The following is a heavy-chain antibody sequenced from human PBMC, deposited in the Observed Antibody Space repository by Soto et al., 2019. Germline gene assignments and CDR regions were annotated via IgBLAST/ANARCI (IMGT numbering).Heavy chain of an antibody. CDR3: AREARSFWNYHINLYSFDY. Sequence: GGALRLSCEASGFTFSDHYMDWVRQAPGKGLEWVGRTRNKANSYTTEYAASVKGRFTISRDDSKNSLYLQMNSLKTEDTAVYYCAREARSFWNYHINLYSFDYWGQGTLVTVSS. V-gene: IGHV3-72*01. CDR2: TRNKANSYTT. J-gene: IGHJ4*02. CDR1: GFTFSDHY. D-gene: IGHD1-7*01.